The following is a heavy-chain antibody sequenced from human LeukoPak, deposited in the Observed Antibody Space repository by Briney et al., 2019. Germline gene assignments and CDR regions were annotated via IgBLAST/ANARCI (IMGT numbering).Heavy chain of an antibody. J-gene: IGHJ4*02. CDR3: AKKTLGTTFDY. D-gene: IGHD1-26*01. CDR1: GFTFSNYA. Sequence: GGSLRLSCAASGFTFSNYAMTWVRQAPGKGLEWVSAISDSGASTYYADSVKGRFTISRDNSKNTLYLQMNSLRAEDTAVYYCAKKTLGTTFDYWGQGTLVTVSS. V-gene: IGHV3-23*01. CDR2: ISDSGAST.